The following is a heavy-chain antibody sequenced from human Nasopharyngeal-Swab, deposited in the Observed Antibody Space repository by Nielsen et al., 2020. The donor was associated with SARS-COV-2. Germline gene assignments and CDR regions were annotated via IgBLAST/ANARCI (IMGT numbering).Heavy chain of an antibody. J-gene: IGHJ5*02. D-gene: IGHD6-6*01. CDR2: ISSSGSTI. V-gene: IGHV3-48*03. CDR1: GFTFSSYE. CDR3: ARGWGIAARSGWFDP. Sequence: GESLKISCSASGFTFSSYEMNWVRQAPGKGLEWVSYISSSGSTIYYADSVKGRFTISRDNAKNSLYLQMNSLRAEDTAVYYCARGWGIAARSGWFDPWGQGTLATVSS.